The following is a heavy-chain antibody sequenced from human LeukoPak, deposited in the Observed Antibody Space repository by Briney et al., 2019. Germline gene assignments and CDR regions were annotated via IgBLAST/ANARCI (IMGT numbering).Heavy chain of an antibody. V-gene: IGHV1-69*04. D-gene: IGHD1-26*01. Sequence: SVKVSCKASGGTFSSYAISWVRQAPGQGLEWMRRIIPILGIANYAQKFQGRVTITADKSTSTAYMELSSLRSEDTAVYYCARWWESKYGMDVWGQGTTVTVSS. CDR3: ARWWESKYGMDV. J-gene: IGHJ6*02. CDR1: GGTFSSYA. CDR2: IIPILGIA.